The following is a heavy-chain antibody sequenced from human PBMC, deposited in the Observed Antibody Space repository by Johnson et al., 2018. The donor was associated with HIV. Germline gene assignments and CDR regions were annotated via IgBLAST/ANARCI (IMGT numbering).Heavy chain of an antibody. Sequence: QVQLVESGGGVVQPGRSLRLSCAASGFTFSDYYMSWIRQAPGKGLEWVSYISSSGSTIYYADSVKDRFSISRDNAKHSLYLQMNSLTAEDTAVYSCSTFYYDNREYYELASFLTDASDIWGQGKMVTVSS. CDR1: GFTFSDYY. D-gene: IGHD3-22*01. V-gene: IGHV3-11*04. CDR3: STFYYDNREYYELASFLTDASDI. J-gene: IGHJ3*02. CDR2: ISSSGSTI.